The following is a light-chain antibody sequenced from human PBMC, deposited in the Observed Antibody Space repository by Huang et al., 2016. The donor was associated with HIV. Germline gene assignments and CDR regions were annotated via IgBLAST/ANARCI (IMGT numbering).Light chain of an antibody. V-gene: IGKV1-12*01. Sequence: DIQMTQSPSSVSASVGDRVTITCRASQSISSWLAWYQQKPGKAPNLLIYTASSLQTGVPSRFSGSGSETDVTLTITSLQPEDFATYYCQQANSFPLTFGQGTRLEIK. CDR3: QQANSFPLT. CDR2: TAS. CDR1: QSISSW. J-gene: IGKJ5*01.